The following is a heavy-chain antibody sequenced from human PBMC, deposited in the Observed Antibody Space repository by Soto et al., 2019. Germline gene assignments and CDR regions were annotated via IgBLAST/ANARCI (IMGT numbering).Heavy chain of an antibody. CDR2: ITPNSGYT. V-gene: IGHV1-18*01. D-gene: IGHD3-9*01. J-gene: IGHJ5*02. CDR1: GYKFSSYA. Sequence: QLQLMQSGGEARNPGASVKVSCEASGYKFSSYAISWLQQAPGQGLEWMGLITPNSGYTNYAQKFQSRLILTTDIPSSTAYMELTSLTYDDTAMYYCATSYDTGFDPWGQGTLVSVS. CDR3: ATSYDTGFDP.